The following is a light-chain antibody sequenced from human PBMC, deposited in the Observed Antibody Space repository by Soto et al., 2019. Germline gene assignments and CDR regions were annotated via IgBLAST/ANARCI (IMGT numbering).Light chain of an antibody. V-gene: IGKV3-20*01. CDR1: QSVPRRY. Sequence: ELVLTQSPGTLPLSSGERATLSCRASQSVPRRYVAWYQQKPGQATRLLSYGASSRATGIPDRVSVRGAGPDCTLTISRLEPEDCAVYDCQQYGSSAITFGQGTRLEIK. CDR2: GAS. CDR3: QQYGSSAIT. J-gene: IGKJ5*01.